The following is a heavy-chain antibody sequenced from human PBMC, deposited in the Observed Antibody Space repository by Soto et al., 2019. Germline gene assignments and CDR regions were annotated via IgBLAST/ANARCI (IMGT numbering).Heavy chain of an antibody. D-gene: IGHD2-2*01. V-gene: IGHV1-69*13. Sequence: GASVKVSCKASGGTFSCYAISWVRQAPGQGLEWMGGIIPIFGTANYAQKFQGRVTITADESTSTAYMELSSLRSEDTAVYYCARDNPYCSSTSCYLRPDYYYYYGMDIWGQGTTVTVSS. J-gene: IGHJ6*02. CDR3: ARDNPYCSSTSCYLRPDYYYYYGMDI. CDR2: IIPIFGTA. CDR1: GGTFSCYA.